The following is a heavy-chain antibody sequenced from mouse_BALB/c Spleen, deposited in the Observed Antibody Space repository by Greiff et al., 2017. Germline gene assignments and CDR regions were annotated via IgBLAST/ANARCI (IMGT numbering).Heavy chain of an antibody. J-gene: IGHJ3*01. CDR1: GFNIKDTY. Sequence: EVKVVDSGAELVKPGASVKLSCTASGFNIKDTYMHWVKQRPEQGLEWIGRIDPANGNTKYDPKFQGKATITADTSSTTAYLQLSSLTSEDTAVYYCARSLIYRYDGAWFAYWGQGTLVTVSA. CDR2: IDPANGNT. CDR3: ARSLIYRYDGAWFAY. D-gene: IGHD2-14*01. V-gene: IGHV14-3*02.